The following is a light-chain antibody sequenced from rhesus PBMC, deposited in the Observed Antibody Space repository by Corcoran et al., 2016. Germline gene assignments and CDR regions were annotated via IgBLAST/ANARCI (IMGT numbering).Light chain of an antibody. CDR1: QGSSSW. Sequence: DIQMTQSPSSLSASVGDTVTITCRASQGSSSWLAWYQQKPGKAPKLLIYKASSLQSGVPSRFSGSGSWTDFTLTLRRLQSEAFATYYCHQYSSRPYSFCQGTKVEIK. V-gene: IGKV1-22*01. J-gene: IGKJ2*01. CDR2: KAS. CDR3: HQYSSRPYS.